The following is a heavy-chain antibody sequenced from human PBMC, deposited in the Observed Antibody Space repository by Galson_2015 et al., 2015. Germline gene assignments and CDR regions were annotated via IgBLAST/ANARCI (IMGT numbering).Heavy chain of an antibody. Sequence: SVKVSCKASGYTFTSYGISWVRQAPGQGLEWMGWISAYNGNTNYAQKLQGRVTMTTDTSTSTAYMELRSLRSDDTAVYYCARDTLPSYYYDSSGYSVWGQGTLVTVSS. CDR2: ISAYNGNT. V-gene: IGHV1-18*01. CDR3: ARDTLPSYYYDSSGYSV. CDR1: GYTFTSYG. D-gene: IGHD3-22*01. J-gene: IGHJ4*02.